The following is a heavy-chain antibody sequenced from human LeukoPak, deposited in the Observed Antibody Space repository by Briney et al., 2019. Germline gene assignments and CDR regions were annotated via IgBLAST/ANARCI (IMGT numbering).Heavy chain of an antibody. Sequence: GDSLRLSCVASGFTFSTYNMNWVRQAPGKGLEWVAFISSNSGYTYYADALKGRFTISRDNAENSLFLQMNSLRAEDTAVYYCARDLDLSGYYHYFDSWGQGTLVTVSS. CDR1: GFTFSTYN. CDR2: ISSNSGYT. V-gene: IGHV3-21*01. CDR3: ARDLDLSGYYHYFDS. J-gene: IGHJ4*02. D-gene: IGHD3-22*01.